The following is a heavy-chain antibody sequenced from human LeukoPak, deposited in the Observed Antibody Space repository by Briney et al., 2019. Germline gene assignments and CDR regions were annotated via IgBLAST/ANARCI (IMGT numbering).Heavy chain of an antibody. J-gene: IGHJ4*02. V-gene: IGHV1-2*02. CDR1: GGTFSSYA. CDR3: ARAFSSTSPRFDY. D-gene: IGHD2-2*01. Sequence: ASVKVSCKASGGTFSSYAISWVRQAPGQGLEWMGWINPNSGGTNYAQKFQGRVTMTRDTSISTAYMELSRLRSDDTAVYYCARAFSSTSPRFDYWGQGTLVTVSS. CDR2: INPNSGGT.